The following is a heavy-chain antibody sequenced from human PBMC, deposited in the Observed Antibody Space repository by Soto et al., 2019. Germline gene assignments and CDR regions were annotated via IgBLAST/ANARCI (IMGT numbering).Heavy chain of an antibody. J-gene: IGHJ5*02. CDR3: ARATGNVDAALSGSFDP. Sequence: QVQLVESGGGVVQPGRSLRLSCAASGFTFSIYAMHWVRQAPGKGLEWVAVISYDGSNKYYADSVKGRFTISRDNSKTILYLQMNSRRAEDTAVYYGARATGNVDAALSGSFDPWGQGTLVTVSS. CDR1: GFTFSIYA. CDR2: ISYDGSNK. V-gene: IGHV3-30-3*01. D-gene: IGHD1-1*01.